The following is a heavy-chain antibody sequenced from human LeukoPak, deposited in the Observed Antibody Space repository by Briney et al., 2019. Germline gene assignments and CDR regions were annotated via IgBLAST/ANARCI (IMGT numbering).Heavy chain of an antibody. CDR2: IRSSSSSI. Sequence: GGSLRLSCAASGFTFSSYSMNWVRQTPGKGLEWVSYIRSSSSSIYYADSVKGRFTISRDNAKNSLYLQMNSLRAEDTAVYYCARDAEYFDFWSGYLNYYMDVWGKGTTVTVSS. CDR1: GFTFSSYS. CDR3: ARDAEYFDFWSGYLNYYMDV. D-gene: IGHD3-3*01. V-gene: IGHV3-48*01. J-gene: IGHJ6*03.